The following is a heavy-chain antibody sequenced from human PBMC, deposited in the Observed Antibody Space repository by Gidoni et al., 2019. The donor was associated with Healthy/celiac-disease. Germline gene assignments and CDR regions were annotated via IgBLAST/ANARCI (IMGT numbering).Heavy chain of an antibody. CDR3: ARDSTEFGPANLDY. J-gene: IGHJ4*02. D-gene: IGHD3-10*01. Sequence: QVQLVESGGGVVQPGRSLRLSCAASGFTFSSYGMHWVRQAPGKGLEWVAVIWYDGSNKYYADSVKGRFTISRDNSKNTLYLQMNSLRAEDTAVYYCARDSTEFGPANLDYWGQGTLVTVSS. V-gene: IGHV3-33*01. CDR1: GFTFSSYG. CDR2: IWYDGSNK.